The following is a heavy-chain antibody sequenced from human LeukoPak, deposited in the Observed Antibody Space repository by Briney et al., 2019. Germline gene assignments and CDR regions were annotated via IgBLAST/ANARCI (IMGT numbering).Heavy chain of an antibody. V-gene: IGHV4-34*01. CDR3: ARQWNWFDP. Sequence: SETLSLTCAVYGGSFSGYYWSWIRQPPGKGLEWIGEINHSGSTNYNPSLKSRVTISVDTSKNQFSLKLSSVTAADTAVYYCARQWNWFDPWGQGILVTVSS. J-gene: IGHJ5*02. CDR2: INHSGST. CDR1: GGSFSGYY. D-gene: IGHD2-8*01.